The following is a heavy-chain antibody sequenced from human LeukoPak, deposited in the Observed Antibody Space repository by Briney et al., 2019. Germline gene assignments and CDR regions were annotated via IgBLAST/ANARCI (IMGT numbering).Heavy chain of an antibody. Sequence: GGSLSLSCAASGFTFSDYYMSWIRQAPGKGLEWVSYISSSGSTIYYADSVKGRFTISRDNAKNSLYLQMNSLRAEDTAAYYCARKGDIVATNWFDPWGQASLVTVSS. CDR2: ISSSGSTI. V-gene: IGHV3-11*01. D-gene: IGHD5-12*01. J-gene: IGHJ5*02. CDR1: GFTFSDYY. CDR3: ARKGDIVATNWFDP.